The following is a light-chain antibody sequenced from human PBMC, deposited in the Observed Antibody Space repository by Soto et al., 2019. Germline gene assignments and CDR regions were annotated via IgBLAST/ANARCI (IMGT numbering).Light chain of an antibody. V-gene: IGKV3-20*01. CDR3: QQYRSSRVN. CDR2: GAS. J-gene: IGKJ5*01. CDR1: QSVSSSY. Sequence: EIVLTQSPGTLSLSPGERATLSCRASQSVSSSYLAWYQQKPGQAPRLLIYGASSRATGIPDRFSGSVSRTDFTLIISRLEPEDFAVYYCQQYRSSRVNFGQGTRLEIK.